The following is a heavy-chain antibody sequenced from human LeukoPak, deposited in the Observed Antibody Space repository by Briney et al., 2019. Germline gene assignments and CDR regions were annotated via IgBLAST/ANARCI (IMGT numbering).Heavy chain of an antibody. D-gene: IGHD6-13*01. CDR1: GFTFSSYS. CDR3: ARGGLYSSSWAYYYYYMDV. Sequence: SGGSLRLSCAASGFTFSSYSMNWVRQAPGKGLEWIGEINHSGSTNYNPSLKSRVTISVDTSKNQFSLKLSSVTAADTAVYYCARGGLYSSSWAYYYYYMDVWGKGTTVTVSS. J-gene: IGHJ6*03. CDR2: INHSGST. V-gene: IGHV4-34*01.